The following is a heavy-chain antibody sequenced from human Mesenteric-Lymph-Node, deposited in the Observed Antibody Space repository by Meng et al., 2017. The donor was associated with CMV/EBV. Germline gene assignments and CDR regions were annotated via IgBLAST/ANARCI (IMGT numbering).Heavy chain of an antibody. Sequence: GSLRLSCAASGFNFSDYYMNWIRQTPGKGLEWVSYISSRGNFIYYADSLKGRFTMSRDNAKKTLYLQMNSLRAEDTAVYYCARDPRHYFDYWGQGTLVTVSS. V-gene: IGHV3-11*04. CDR2: ISSRGNFI. CDR3: ARDPRHYFDY. CDR1: GFNFSDYY. J-gene: IGHJ4*02.